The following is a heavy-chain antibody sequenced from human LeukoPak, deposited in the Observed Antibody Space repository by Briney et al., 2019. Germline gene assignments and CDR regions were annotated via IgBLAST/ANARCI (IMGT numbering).Heavy chain of an antibody. CDR1: GFTFNSYS. CDR3: ASFPPYMVRTDAFDI. D-gene: IGHD3-10*01. V-gene: IGHV3-21*01. J-gene: IGHJ3*02. Sequence: GGSLRLSCAASGFTFNSYSMNWVRQAPGKGLEWVSSISSSSLSYIYYADSVKGRFTIFRDNAKNSLYLQMNSLRAEDTAVYYCASFPPYMVRTDAFDIWGQGTMVTVSS. CDR2: ISSSSLSYI.